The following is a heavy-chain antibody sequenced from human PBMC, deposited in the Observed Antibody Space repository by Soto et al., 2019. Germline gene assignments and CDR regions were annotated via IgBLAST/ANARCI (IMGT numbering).Heavy chain of an antibody. D-gene: IGHD1-1*01. CDR1: GYTFTSYY. V-gene: IGHV1-46*01. CDR3: ARRSERSRLWSSYYGMDV. J-gene: IGHJ6*02. Sequence: ASVKVSCKASGYTFTSYYMHWVRQAPGQGLEWMGIINPSGGSTSYAQKLQGRVTMTRDTSTSTVYMELSSLRSEDTAVYYCARRSERSRLWSSYYGMDVWGQGTTVTVSS. CDR2: INPSGGST.